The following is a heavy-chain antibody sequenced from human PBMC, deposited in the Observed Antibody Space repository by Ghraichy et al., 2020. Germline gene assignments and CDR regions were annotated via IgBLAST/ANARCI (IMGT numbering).Heavy chain of an antibody. CDR1: GFTFSSYS. J-gene: IGHJ4*02. D-gene: IGHD3-3*01. CDR2: ISSSSSYI. CDR3: ARDQRYDFWDFFDY. V-gene: IGHV3-21*01. Sequence: GGSLRLSCAASGFTFSSYSMNWVRQAPGKGLEWVSSISSSSSYIYYADSVKGRFTISRDNAKNSLYLQMNSLRAEDTAVYYCARDQRYDFWDFFDYWGQGTLVTVSS.